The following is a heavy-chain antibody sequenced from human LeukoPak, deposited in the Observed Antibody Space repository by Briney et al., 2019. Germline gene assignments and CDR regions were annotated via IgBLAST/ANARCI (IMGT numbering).Heavy chain of an antibody. CDR1: GFTVSNNY. J-gene: IGHJ4*02. D-gene: IGHD4-17*01. CDR2: IYSGGGA. CDR3: ARVVDHDYGDYYLDY. V-gene: IGHV3-53*01. Sequence: GGSLRLSCAASGFTVSNNYMSWVRQAPGKGLEWVSLIYSGGGAYYADSVKGRFTISRDNSKNTLYLQMNSLRAEDTAVYYCARVVDHDYGDYYLDYWGQGTLVTVSS.